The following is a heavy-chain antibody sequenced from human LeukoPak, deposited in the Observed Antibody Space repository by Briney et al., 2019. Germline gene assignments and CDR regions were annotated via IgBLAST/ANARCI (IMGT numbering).Heavy chain of an antibody. Sequence: GGSLRLSCAASGFTFTNYGMHWVRQAPGKGLEWVAFIRFDGSHKYYADSVKGRFTISRDSSNNTLYLQMNSLRAEDTAVYYCARLSFGSSWSTRFVGRDRDDYWGQGTLVTVSS. J-gene: IGHJ4*02. V-gene: IGHV3-30*02. CDR3: ARLSFGSSWSTRFVGRDRDDY. CDR1: GFTFTNYG. D-gene: IGHD6-13*01. CDR2: IRFDGSHK.